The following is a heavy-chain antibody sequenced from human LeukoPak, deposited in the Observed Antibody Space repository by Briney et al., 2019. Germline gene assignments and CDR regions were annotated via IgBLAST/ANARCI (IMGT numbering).Heavy chain of an antibody. CDR2: IYHSGST. CDR1: GGSISSSNW. D-gene: IGHD3-10*01. V-gene: IGHV4-4*02. Sequence: PSGTLSLTCAVSGGSISSSNWWSWVRQPPGKGLEWIGEIYHSGSTNYNPSLKSRVTISVDTSKNQFSLKLSSVTAADTAVYYCARVYRRYYYGSGSHHTLDYWGQGTLVTVSS. J-gene: IGHJ4*02. CDR3: ARVYRRYYYGSGSHHTLDY.